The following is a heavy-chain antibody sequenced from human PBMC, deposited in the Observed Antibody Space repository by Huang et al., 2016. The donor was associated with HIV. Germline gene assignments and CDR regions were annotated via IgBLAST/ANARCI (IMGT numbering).Heavy chain of an antibody. CDR2: ISYDAKTK. J-gene: IGHJ4*02. D-gene: IGHD6-13*01. CDR3: AKGGSAAAVLDF. CDR1: GFTVRSYG. Sequence: QVQLVESGGGVVQPGRSLRISCAASGFTVRSYGMDWVRQAPGKGLEWVAVISYDAKTKYYADSVKGRFSISRDNSKTTVYLQLNSLRLEDTAVYYCAKGGSAAAVLDFWGQGTLVTVSS. V-gene: IGHV3-30*18.